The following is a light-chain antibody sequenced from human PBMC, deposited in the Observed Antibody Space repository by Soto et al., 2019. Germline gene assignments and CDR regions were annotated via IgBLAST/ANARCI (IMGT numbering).Light chain of an antibody. Sequence: QSALTQPASVSGSPGQSITISCTGTSSDVGGYNYVSWYQQHPGKAPKLMIYDVSNRPSGVSNRFSGSKSGNTASLTISGLQSEDEADYYCSSSTCSSARVGFGGGTKRTVL. CDR3: SSSTCSSARVG. V-gene: IGLV2-14*01. CDR2: DVS. CDR1: SSDVGGYNY. J-gene: IGLJ2*01.